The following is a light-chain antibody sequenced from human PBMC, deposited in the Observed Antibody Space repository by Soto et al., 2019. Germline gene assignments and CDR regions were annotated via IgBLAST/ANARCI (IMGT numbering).Light chain of an antibody. CDR2: DVS. Sequence: QSALTQPASVSGSPGQSITISCTGNSSDIGGYNYVSWYQQLPGKVPKLIIYDVSNRPLGVSDRFSGSKSGNAASLTISGLQAEDEADYYCRSYTSTSTLYVFGTGTKLTVL. V-gene: IGLV2-14*03. CDR3: RSYTSTSTLYV. J-gene: IGLJ1*01. CDR1: SSDIGGYNY.